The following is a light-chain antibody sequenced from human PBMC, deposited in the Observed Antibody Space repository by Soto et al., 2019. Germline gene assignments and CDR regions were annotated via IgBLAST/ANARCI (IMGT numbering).Light chain of an antibody. J-gene: IGKJ5*01. CDR1: QSVSYY. CDR2: DAS. V-gene: IGKV3-11*01. Sequence: EIVLTQSPATLSLSPGERATLSCRASQSVSYYLAWYQQKPGQAPRLLIYDASKRATGIPARFSGSGSGTDFTLTIRSLEPEDFAVYYCQQRSNWLPIFGQGTRLEVK. CDR3: QQRSNWLPI.